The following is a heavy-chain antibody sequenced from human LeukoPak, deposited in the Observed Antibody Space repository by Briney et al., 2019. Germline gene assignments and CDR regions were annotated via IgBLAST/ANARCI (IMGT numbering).Heavy chain of an antibody. CDR3: ARIGPAVAGNDY. D-gene: IGHD6-19*01. CDR2: IYSGGST. Sequence: GGSLRLSCAASGFTVSSNYMSWVRQAPGKGLEWVSVIYSGGSTYYADSVKGRFTISRDNSKNTLYLQMNSLRAEDTAVYYCARIGPAVAGNDYWGQGTLVTVSS. CDR1: GFTVSSNY. V-gene: IGHV3-53*01. J-gene: IGHJ4*02.